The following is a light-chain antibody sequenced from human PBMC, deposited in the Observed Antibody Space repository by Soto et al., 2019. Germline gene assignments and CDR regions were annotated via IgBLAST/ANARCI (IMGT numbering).Light chain of an antibody. CDR3: QQYQTLWT. V-gene: IGKV1-5*01. CDR2: DAS. Sequence: DIHMTQSPPTLSASALDRVTITCRASESISSWLAWYQQKPGKAPKLLIYDASSLESGVPSRFSGSASGTEFTLTISSLQTDDFATYYCQQYQTLWTFGQGTKVDIK. J-gene: IGKJ1*01. CDR1: ESISSW.